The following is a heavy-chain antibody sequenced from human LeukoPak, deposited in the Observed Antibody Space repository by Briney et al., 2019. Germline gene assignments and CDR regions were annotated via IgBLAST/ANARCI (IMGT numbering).Heavy chain of an antibody. Sequence: GGSLRLSSAASGFTFDDYAMHWVRQAPGKGLEWVSGISWNSGSIGYTDSVKGRFTISRDNAKNSLYLQMNSLRAEDTALYYCAKGTYQLLYNWFDPWGQGTLVTVSS. CDR3: AKGTYQLLYNWFDP. CDR1: GFTFDDYA. CDR2: ISWNSGSI. J-gene: IGHJ5*02. D-gene: IGHD2-2*01. V-gene: IGHV3-9*01.